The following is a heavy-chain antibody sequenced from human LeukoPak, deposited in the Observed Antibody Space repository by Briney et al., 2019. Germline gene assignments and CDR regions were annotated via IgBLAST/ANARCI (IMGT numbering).Heavy chain of an antibody. CDR1: GFTFSSSA. D-gene: IGHD3-10*01. V-gene: IGHV3-23*01. Sequence: GGSLRLSCVASGFTFSSSAMSWVRQAPGKGLEWVSTISGSGGSTNYADSVKGRFTISRDNSKNTLYLQMSSLKAEDTAVYYCAKVSWAYGSGSPIDYWGQGTLVTVSS. J-gene: IGHJ4*02. CDR3: AKVSWAYGSGSPIDY. CDR2: ISGSGGST.